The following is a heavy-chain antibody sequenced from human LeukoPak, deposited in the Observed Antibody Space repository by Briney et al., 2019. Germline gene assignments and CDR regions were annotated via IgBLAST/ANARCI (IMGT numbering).Heavy chain of an antibody. CDR2: IYTSGST. D-gene: IGHD3-3*01. Sequence: PSQTLSLTCTVSGGSISSGSYYWSCIRQPAGKGLEWIGRIYTSGSTNYNPSLKSRVTISVDTSKNQFSLKLSSVTAADTAVYYCARELGENYDFWSGYYTLDYWGQGTLVTVSS. CDR1: GGSISSGSYY. V-gene: IGHV4-61*02. J-gene: IGHJ4*02. CDR3: ARELGENYDFWSGYYTLDY.